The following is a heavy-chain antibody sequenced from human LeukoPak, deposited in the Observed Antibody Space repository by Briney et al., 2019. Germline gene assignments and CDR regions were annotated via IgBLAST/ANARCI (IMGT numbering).Heavy chain of an antibody. D-gene: IGHD3-22*01. CDR1: GYTFTGYY. J-gene: IGHJ3*02. CDR2: INPNSGGT. CDR3: ASGFYDSSVSHYGDAFDI. V-gene: IGHV1-2*02. Sequence: GASVKLCCKPSGYTFTGYYMHWVRQAPGQGLEWMGWINPNSGGTNYAQKFQGRVTMTRDTSISTAYMELSRLRSDDTAVYYGASGFYDSSVSHYGDAFDIWGQGRMVTVSS.